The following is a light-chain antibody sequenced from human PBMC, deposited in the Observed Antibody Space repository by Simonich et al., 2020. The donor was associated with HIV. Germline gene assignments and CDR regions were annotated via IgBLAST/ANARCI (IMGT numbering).Light chain of an antibody. CDR3: QQYSNYSRT. CDR2: KAS. V-gene: IGKV1-5*03. J-gene: IGKJ1*01. Sequence: DIQMTQSPSTLSASVGDRVTITCRTSQSISNWLAWYQQKPGKAPKFRIYKASSLESGVPSRFSGSGSGTEFTLTISSLQPDDFATYFCQQYSNYSRTFGQGTKVDIK. CDR1: QSISNW.